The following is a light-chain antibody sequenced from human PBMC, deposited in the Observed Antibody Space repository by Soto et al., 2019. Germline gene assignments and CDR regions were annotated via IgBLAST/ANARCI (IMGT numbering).Light chain of an antibody. Sequence: ETVITQSPATLSVSPGERATLSCRASQTIANNLAWYQQRPGQAPRLLIYGASTRATGIPARFSGSGSGTQFTLTISSLQSEEFAVYYCQQYNNWPPYTLGQGTKLEIK. V-gene: IGKV3-15*01. CDR2: GAS. CDR1: QTIANN. CDR3: QQYNNWPPYT. J-gene: IGKJ2*01.